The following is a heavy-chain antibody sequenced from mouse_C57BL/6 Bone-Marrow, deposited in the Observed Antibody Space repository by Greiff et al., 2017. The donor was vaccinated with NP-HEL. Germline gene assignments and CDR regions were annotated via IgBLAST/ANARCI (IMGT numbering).Heavy chain of an antibody. D-gene: IGHD1-1*01. CDR3: ASYYYGSRRGYAMDY. V-gene: IGHV1-7*01. CDR2: INPSSGYT. J-gene: IGHJ4*01. Sequence: VQLQESGAELAKPGASVKLSCKASGYTFTSYWLHWVKQRPGQGLEWIGYINPSSGYTKYNQKFKDKATLTADKSSSTAYMQLSSLTYEDSAVYYCASYYYGSRRGYAMDYWGQGTSVTVSS. CDR1: GYTFTSYW.